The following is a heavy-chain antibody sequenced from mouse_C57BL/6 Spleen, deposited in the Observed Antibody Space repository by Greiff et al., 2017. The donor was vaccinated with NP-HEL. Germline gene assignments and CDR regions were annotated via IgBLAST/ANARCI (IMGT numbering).Heavy chain of an antibody. CDR1: GFTFSSYG. CDR3: ARHYDYIYAMDY. CDR2: ISSGGSYT. V-gene: IGHV5-6*02. Sequence: EVKLVESGGDLVKPGGSLKLSCAASGFTFSSYGMSWVRQTPDKRLEWVATISSGGSYTYYPDSVKGRFTISRDNAKNTLYLQMSSLKSEDTAMYYGARHYDYIYAMDYWGQGTSVTVSS. J-gene: IGHJ4*01. D-gene: IGHD2-4*01.